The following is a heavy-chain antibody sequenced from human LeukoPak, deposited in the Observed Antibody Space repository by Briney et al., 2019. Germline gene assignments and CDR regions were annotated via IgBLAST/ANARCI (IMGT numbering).Heavy chain of an antibody. CDR2: IIPILGIA. CDR1: GYTFTSYD. J-gene: IGHJ6*02. V-gene: IGHV1-69*04. CDR3: ASPKGSTYYYYGMDV. Sequence: SVKVSCKASGYTFTSYDINWVRQATGQGLEWMGRIIPILGIANYAQKFQGRVTITADKSTSTAYMELSSLRSEDTAVYYCASPKGSTYYYYGMDVWGQGTTVTVSS.